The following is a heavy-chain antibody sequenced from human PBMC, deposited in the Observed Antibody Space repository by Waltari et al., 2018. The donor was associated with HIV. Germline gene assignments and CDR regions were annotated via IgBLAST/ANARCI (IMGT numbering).Heavy chain of an antibody. Sequence: EVQLVESGGGLVQPGGSLRLSCAASGFTFNKYWMTWVRQAPGKGLEWVANRKQDESGKYYVDSLKGRFTISRDNAKNSLFLQMNSLRVEDTAVYYCAREALYDSSGYYFDYWGQGTLVTVSS. CDR3: AREALYDSSGYYFDY. CDR2: RKQDESGK. D-gene: IGHD3-22*01. V-gene: IGHV3-7*01. J-gene: IGHJ4*02. CDR1: GFTFNKYW.